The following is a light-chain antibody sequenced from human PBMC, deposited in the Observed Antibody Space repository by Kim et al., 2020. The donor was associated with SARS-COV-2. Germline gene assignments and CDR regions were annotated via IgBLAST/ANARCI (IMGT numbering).Light chain of an antibody. J-gene: IGLJ1*01. V-gene: IGLV2-14*03. CDR1: RSKY. CDR3: SSYSNRNTPYL. CDR2: GVT. Sequence: SGSPGQSITVSGTGIRSKYVCWYQIRPDKAPILLIFGVTKRPAGTSDRFSGAKSGNTASLTISGLQAEDEGEYFCSSYSNRNTPYLFGSGTKVTVL.